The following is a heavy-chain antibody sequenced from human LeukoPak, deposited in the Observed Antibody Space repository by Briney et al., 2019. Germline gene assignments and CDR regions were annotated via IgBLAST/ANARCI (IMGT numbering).Heavy chain of an antibody. D-gene: IGHD3-9*01. J-gene: IGHJ4*02. CDR1: GFTFSSYA. CDR3: AKGDVLPSYPTFDY. Sequence: PGGSLRLSCAASGFTFSSYALSWVRQAPGKGLEWVSVIRASGGTTYYADSVKGRFTISRDTSKDTVYLQMHSLRAEDTAVYYCAKGDVLPSYPTFDYWGQGTLVTVSS. V-gene: IGHV3-23*01. CDR2: IRASGGTT.